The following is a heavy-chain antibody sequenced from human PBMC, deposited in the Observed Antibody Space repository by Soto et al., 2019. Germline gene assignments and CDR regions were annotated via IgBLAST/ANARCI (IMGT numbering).Heavy chain of an antibody. Sequence: QVHLVQSGAEMKKPGSSVRVSCEASGGTFSTSGFGWVRQAPGQGLEWMGGIIPIFGASNYAPKFQGRITISADEFTSTSYLELSGLKSEDTATYYCASDPRSGWAHDAFDVWGAGPVIIVSP. V-gene: IGHV1-69*01. CDR1: GGTFSTSG. D-gene: IGHD3-22*01. CDR2: IIPIFGAS. J-gene: IGHJ3*01. CDR3: ASDPRSGWAHDAFDV.